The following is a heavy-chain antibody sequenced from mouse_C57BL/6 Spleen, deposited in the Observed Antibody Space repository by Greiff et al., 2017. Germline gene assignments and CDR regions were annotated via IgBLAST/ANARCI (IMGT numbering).Heavy chain of an antibody. CDR3: ARFWGWQPWYFDV. J-gene: IGHJ1*03. CDR1: GYTFTSYW. Sequence: QVQLQQPGAELVMPGASVKLSCKASGYTFTSYWMHWVKQRPGQGLEWIGEIDPSDSYTNYNQKFKGKSTLTVDKSSSTAYMQLSSLTSEDSAVYYCARFWGWQPWYFDVWGTGTTVTVSS. D-gene: IGHD6-1*01. V-gene: IGHV1-69*01. CDR2: IDPSDSYT.